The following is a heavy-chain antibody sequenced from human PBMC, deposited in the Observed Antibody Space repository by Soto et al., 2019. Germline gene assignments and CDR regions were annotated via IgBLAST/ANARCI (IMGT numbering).Heavy chain of an antibody. D-gene: IGHD2-2*01. CDR3: ARSLSTSPDY. Sequence: VGSLRLSCAVSGFTFSSYWMHWVRQAPGKGLVWVSRINSDGSYTGYADSVKGRFTISRDNAKNTLYLQMNILRAEDTAVYYCARSLSTSPDYWGQGTLVTVSS. CDR1: GFTFSSYW. CDR2: INSDGSYT. J-gene: IGHJ4*02. V-gene: IGHV3-74*01.